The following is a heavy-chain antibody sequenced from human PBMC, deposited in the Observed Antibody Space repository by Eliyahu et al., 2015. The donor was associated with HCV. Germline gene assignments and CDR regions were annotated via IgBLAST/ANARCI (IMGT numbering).Heavy chain of an antibody. V-gene: IGHV3-30*04. CDR3: VRGGVEVIASVRHPSFDY. J-gene: IGHJ4*02. Sequence: QVQLVESGGGVVQPGRSLRLSCAASGFXFXXYPXHWVRQAPGKGLEWVSVXSHDGINXYYAESVKGRFTISRDNSRNILYLQTNSLRADDAAVYYCVRGGVEVIASVRHPSFDYWGQGTMVTVSS. CDR1: GFXFXXYP. CDR2: XSHDGINX. D-gene: IGHD3-22*01.